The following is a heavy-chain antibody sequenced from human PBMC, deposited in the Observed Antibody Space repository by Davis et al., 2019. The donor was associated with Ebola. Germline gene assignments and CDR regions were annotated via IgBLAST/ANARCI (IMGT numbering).Heavy chain of an antibody. D-gene: IGHD3-3*01. V-gene: IGHV3-30-3*01. CDR1: GFTFSSYA. CDR3: ARAYYDFWSGYRDYYYGMDV. J-gene: IGHJ6*02. Sequence: PGGSLRLSCAASGFTFSSYAMHWVRQAPGKGLEWVAVISYDGSNKYYADSVKGRFTISRGNSKNTLYLQMNSLRAEDTAVYYCARAYYDFWSGYRDYYYGMDVWGQGTTVTVSS. CDR2: ISYDGSNK.